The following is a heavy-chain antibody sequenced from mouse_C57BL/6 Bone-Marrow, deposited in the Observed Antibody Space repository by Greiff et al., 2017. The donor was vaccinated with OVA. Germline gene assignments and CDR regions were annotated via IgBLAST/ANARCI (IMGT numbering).Heavy chain of an antibody. Sequence: QVQLQQPGAELVRPGASVKLSCKASGYTFTSYWMHWVKQRPGQGLEWIGNINPSNGGTNYNEKFKSKATLTVDKSSSTAYMQRSSLTSEDSAVYDGARGYHGYFDVWGTGTTVTVSS. D-gene: IGHD2-14*01. CDR2: INPSNGGT. J-gene: IGHJ1*03. V-gene: IGHV1-53*01. CDR1: GYTFTSYW. CDR3: ARGYHGYFDV.